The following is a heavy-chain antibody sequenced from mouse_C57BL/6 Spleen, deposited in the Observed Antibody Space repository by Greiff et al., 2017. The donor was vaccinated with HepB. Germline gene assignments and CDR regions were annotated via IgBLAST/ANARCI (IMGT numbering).Heavy chain of an antibody. Sequence: EVQLQQSGPELVKPGASVKISCKASGYSFTGYYMNWVKQSPEKSLEWIGEINPSTGGTTYNQKFKAKATLTVDKSSSTAYMQLKSLTSEDSAVYYCARGTTVVFDYWGQGTTLTVSS. CDR3: ARGTTVVFDY. J-gene: IGHJ2*01. V-gene: IGHV1-42*01. D-gene: IGHD1-1*01. CDR1: GYSFTGYY. CDR2: INPSTGGT.